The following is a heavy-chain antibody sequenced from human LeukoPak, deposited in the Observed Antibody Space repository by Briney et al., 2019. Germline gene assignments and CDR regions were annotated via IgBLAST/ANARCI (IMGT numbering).Heavy chain of an antibody. J-gene: IGHJ6*02. Sequence: SETLSLTCAVYGGSFSGYYWSWIRQPPGKGLEWIGEINHSGSTNYNPSLKSRVTISVDTSKHQFSLKLSSVTAADTAVYYCARGPYYDFWSGYPSHYYYGMDVWGQGTTVTVSS. CDR1: GGSFSGYY. V-gene: IGHV4-34*01. CDR2: INHSGST. CDR3: ARGPYYDFWSGYPSHYYYGMDV. D-gene: IGHD3-3*01.